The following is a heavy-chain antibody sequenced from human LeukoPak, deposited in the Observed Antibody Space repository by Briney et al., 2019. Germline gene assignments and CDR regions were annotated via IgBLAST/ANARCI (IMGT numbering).Heavy chain of an antibody. J-gene: IGHJ4*02. Sequence: GGSLRLSCAASGFTFANTWMHWVRQAPGKGPVWVSLINNDGSTTNYADSVKGRFTISRDNAKNTVYLQMNSLGAEDTAVYYCAIGGTYGSGSWGQGTLVTVSS. CDR1: GFTFANTW. CDR3: AIGGTYGSGS. CDR2: INNDGSTT. D-gene: IGHD3-10*01. V-gene: IGHV3-74*01.